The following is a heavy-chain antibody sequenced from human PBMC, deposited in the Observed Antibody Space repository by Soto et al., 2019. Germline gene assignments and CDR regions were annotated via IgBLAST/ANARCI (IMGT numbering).Heavy chain of an antibody. Sequence: KQSQTLSLTCAISGDSVSSNSAAWNWIRQSPSRGLEWLGRKYYRSKGYNDYAVSVKSRITINPDTSKNQFSLQLKSVTPEDTAVYYCARGSGCGSSSSLNFDYWGQGTLVTVSS. CDR2: KYYRSKGYN. CDR3: ARGSGCGSSSSLNFDY. CDR1: GDSVSSNSAA. V-gene: IGHV6-1*01. J-gene: IGHJ4*02. D-gene: IGHD6-6*01.